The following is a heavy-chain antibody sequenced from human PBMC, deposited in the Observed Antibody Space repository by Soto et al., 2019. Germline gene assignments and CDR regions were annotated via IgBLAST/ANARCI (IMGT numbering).Heavy chain of an antibody. CDR2: IIPIFGTA. Sequence: GASVKVSCKASGGTFSSYAISWVRQAPGQGLEWMGGIIPIFGTANYAQKFQGRVTITADESTSTAYMELSSLRSEDTAVYYCARAQQQLASWYFDYWGQGTLVTVSS. V-gene: IGHV1-69*13. J-gene: IGHJ4*02. D-gene: IGHD6-13*01. CDR1: GGTFSSYA. CDR3: ARAQQQLASWYFDY.